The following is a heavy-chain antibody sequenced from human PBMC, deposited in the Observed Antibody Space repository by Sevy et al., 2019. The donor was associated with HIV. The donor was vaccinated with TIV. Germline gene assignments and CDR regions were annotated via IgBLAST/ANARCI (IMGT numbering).Heavy chain of an antibody. CDR2: FSFGCGQI. Sequence: GGSLRLSCVASGFTFRDYSMSWVRQAPGKGLEWVSTFSFGCGQINYADSVKGRFTISRDNSKNSFYLQMNNLRAEYTAIYFCAREGCTKPHDYWGQGTLVTVSS. D-gene: IGHD2-8*01. CDR3: AREGCTKPHDY. J-gene: IGHJ4*02. CDR1: GFTFRDYS. V-gene: IGHV3-23*01.